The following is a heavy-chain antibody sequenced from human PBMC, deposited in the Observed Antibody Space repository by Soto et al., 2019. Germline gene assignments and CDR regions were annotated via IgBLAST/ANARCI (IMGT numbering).Heavy chain of an antibody. D-gene: IGHD6-13*01. CDR1: GGSISSSSYY. V-gene: IGHV4-39*01. CDR3: ASQQLVHYYYGMDV. CDR2: IYYSGST. J-gene: IGHJ6*02. Sequence: QLQLQESGPGLVKPSETLSLTCTVSGGSISSSSYYWGWIRQPPGKGLEWIGSIYYSGSTYYNPSLKVRVPIPVDTSKNQSSLRLSSVPAADTAVYYCASQQLVHYYYGMDVWGQGTTVTVSS.